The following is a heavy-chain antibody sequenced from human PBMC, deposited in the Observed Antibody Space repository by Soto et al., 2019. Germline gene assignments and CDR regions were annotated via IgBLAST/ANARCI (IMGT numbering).Heavy chain of an antibody. CDR1: GDSLSSGGHY. Sequence: SETLSLTCTVSGDSLSSGGHYWSWIRQHPGKGLEWIGHIYDSVNTYYSPSLRSRVTISADMSKNQFSLNLRSVTAADTAVYYCARVAPRGYFAILTDYWGQGTLVTVSS. D-gene: IGHD3-9*01. J-gene: IGHJ4*02. CDR2: IYDSVNT. CDR3: ARVAPRGYFAILTDY. V-gene: IGHV4-31*03.